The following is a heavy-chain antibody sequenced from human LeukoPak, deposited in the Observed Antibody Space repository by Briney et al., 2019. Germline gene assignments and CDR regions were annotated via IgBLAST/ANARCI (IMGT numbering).Heavy chain of an antibody. J-gene: IGHJ2*01. CDR2: VKQDGSEK. Sequence: GGSLRLSCTASGFTFSNYWMSWVRQTPEKGLKWVANVKQDGSEKVYVDSVKGRFTISRDNAQTSLYLHMNSLRVEDTAVYYCASDEGYSYGTYWYFDLWGRGTLVTVSS. D-gene: IGHD5-18*01. CDR1: GFTFSNYW. CDR3: ASDEGYSYGTYWYFDL. V-gene: IGHV3-7*04.